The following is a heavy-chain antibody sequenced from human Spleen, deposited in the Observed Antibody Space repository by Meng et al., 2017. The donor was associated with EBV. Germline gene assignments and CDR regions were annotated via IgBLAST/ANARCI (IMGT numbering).Heavy chain of an antibody. J-gene: IGHJ4*02. D-gene: IGHD3-10*01. CDR1: GESTSIINW. Sequence: LQESGPGLVIASGTLFFTCDVSGESTSIINWGSWVRQPPGKGLEWIGQVFHTGSTNQIPSLKSRVTFSVDTSKNQFSLRLSSVTAADTAFYYCAIGYYHSGSYGSFDYWGQGILVTVSS. CDR3: AIGYYHSGSYGSFDY. V-gene: IGHV4-4*02. CDR2: VFHTGST.